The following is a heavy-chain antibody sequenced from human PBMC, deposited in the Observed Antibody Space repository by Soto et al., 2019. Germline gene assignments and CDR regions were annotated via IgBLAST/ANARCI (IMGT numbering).Heavy chain of an antibody. CDR3: AREEGSYNRGTFPFYYMDV. CDR2: IIPILGTG. V-gene: IGHV1-69*08. CDR1: GGTFTSET. D-gene: IGHD3-10*01. J-gene: IGHJ6*03. Sequence: QVQLVQSGPEVKKSGSSVKVSCKLSGGTFTSETISWVRQAPGQGLEWMGRIIPILGTGNYAQKFQGRITITEDKSTNTGYMELSSLTSEDTAVYFCAREEGSYNRGTFPFYYMDVWGNGTTVTVSS.